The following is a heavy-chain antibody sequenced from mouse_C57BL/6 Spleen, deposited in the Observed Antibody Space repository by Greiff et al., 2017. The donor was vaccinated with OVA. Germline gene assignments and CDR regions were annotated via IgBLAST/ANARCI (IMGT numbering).Heavy chain of an antibody. Sequence: QVQLKQPGAELVKPGASVKMSCKASGYTFTSYWITWVKQRPGQGLEWIGDIYPGSGSTNYNEKFKSKATLTVDTSSSTAYMQLSSLTSEDSAVYYCARETASYAMDYWGQGTSVTVSS. CDR3: ARETASYAMDY. CDR1: GYTFTSYW. V-gene: IGHV1-55*01. CDR2: IYPGSGST. D-gene: IGHD6-1*01. J-gene: IGHJ4*01.